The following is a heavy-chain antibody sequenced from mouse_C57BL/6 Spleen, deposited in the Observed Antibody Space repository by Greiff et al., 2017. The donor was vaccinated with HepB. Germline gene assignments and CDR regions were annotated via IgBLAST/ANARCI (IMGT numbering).Heavy chain of an antibody. CDR3: ARKGNYYGSSYIYFDY. CDR2: IYWDDDK. CDR1: GFSLSTSGMG. Sequence: QVTLKESGPGILQSSQTLSLTCSFSGFSLSTSGMGVSWIRQPSGKGLEWLAHIYWDDDKRYNPSLKSRLTISKDTSRNPVFLKINSVDTADTATYYCARKGNYYGSSYIYFDYWGQGTTLTVSS. J-gene: IGHJ2*01. D-gene: IGHD1-1*01. V-gene: IGHV8-12*01.